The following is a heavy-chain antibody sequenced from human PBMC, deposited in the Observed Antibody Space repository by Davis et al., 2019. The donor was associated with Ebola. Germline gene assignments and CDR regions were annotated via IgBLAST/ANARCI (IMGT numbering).Heavy chain of an antibody. CDR1: GYTFTSYD. CDR3: ARRYDISGYYGWYFDL. J-gene: IGHJ2*01. D-gene: IGHD3-22*01. CDR2: MNPNSGNT. V-gene: IGHV1-8*01. Sequence: ASVKVSCKASGYTFTSYDINWVRQAPGQGLEWMGWMNPNSGNTGYAQNFQGRVTMTKNTSISTAYMELSSLTSEDTAVYYCARRYDISGYYGWYFDLWGRGTLVTVSS.